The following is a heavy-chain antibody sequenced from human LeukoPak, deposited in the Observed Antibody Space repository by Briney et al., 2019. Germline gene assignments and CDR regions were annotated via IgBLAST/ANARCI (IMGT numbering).Heavy chain of an antibody. V-gene: IGHV3-69-1*01. CDR1: GFTFSNAW. CDR3: ARGGAGSGWYYFDY. CDR2: IRSSSET. Sequence: GGSLRLSCAASGFTFSNAWMNWVRQAPGKGLEWVSHIRSSSETFYADSVKGRFTISRDNARNSLYLQMNSLRAEDTAVYYCARGGAGSGWYYFDYWGQGTLVTVSS. J-gene: IGHJ4*02. D-gene: IGHD6-19*01.